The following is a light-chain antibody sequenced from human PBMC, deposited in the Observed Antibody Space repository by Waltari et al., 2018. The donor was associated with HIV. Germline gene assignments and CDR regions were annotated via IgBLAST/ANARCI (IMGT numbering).Light chain of an antibody. V-gene: IGKV1-12*01. CDR2: AAS. Sequence: DMQMTQSPSSVSASVGDRVTITCRASQAIGSWLAWYQQKPGRAPRLLIFAASSLQGGVPSRFRGGGSGTDFTLTITRLQPEDVATYYCQQANSFRPLSFGGGTRVDLK. CDR1: QAIGSW. J-gene: IGKJ4*01. CDR3: QQANSFRPLS.